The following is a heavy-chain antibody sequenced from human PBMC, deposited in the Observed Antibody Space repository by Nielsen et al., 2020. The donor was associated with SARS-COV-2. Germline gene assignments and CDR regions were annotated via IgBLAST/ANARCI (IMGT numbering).Heavy chain of an antibody. CDR1: GFTFSSLW. V-gene: IGHV3-7*01. CDR3: ARKGQLGSYFAY. Sequence: GGSLRLSCAASGFTFSSLWMSWVRQVPGKGLEWVADIKPDGSEKFYVDSVKGRFTISRDNAKNSMSLQMNSLGVEDTAVYYCARKGQLGSYFAYWGQGTLVTVSS. J-gene: IGHJ4*02. CDR2: IKPDGSEK. D-gene: IGHD3-10*01.